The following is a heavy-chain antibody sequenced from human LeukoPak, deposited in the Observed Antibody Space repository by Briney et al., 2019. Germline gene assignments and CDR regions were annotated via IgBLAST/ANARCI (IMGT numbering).Heavy chain of an antibody. CDR1: GGSISSYY. CDR3: ARVKKGYYYDSSGYCYFDY. V-gene: IGHV4-59*01. Sequence: SETLSLTCTVSGGSISSYYWSWIRQPPGKGLEWIGYIYYSGSTNYNPSLKSRVTISVDTSKNQFSLKLSSVTAADMAVYYCARVKKGYYYDSSGYCYFDYWGQGTLVTVSS. J-gene: IGHJ4*02. CDR2: IYYSGST. D-gene: IGHD3-22*01.